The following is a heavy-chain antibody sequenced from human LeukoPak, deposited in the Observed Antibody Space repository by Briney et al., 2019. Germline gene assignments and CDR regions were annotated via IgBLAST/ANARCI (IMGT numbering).Heavy chain of an antibody. J-gene: IGHJ3*02. CDR2: ISSSGST. V-gene: IGHV4-4*07. D-gene: IGHD6-6*01. CDR3: ARATLRSSRPFDI. Sequence: SETLSLTCTVSGGSISSYYWSWIRQPAGKRLEWIGRISSSGSTNYNPSLKSRVTMSVDSSKNQFSLILISVTAADTAVYYCARATLRSSRPFDIWGQGTMVNVSS. CDR1: GGSISSYY.